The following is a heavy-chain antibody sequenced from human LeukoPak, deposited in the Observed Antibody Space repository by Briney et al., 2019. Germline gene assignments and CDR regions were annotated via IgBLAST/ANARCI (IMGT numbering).Heavy chain of an antibody. CDR3: ARAWYSSSRDTYYYCYGMDV. V-gene: IGHV5-51*01. J-gene: IGHJ6*02. CDR1: GYSFTSYW. Sequence: GESLKISCKGSGYSFTSYWIGWVRQMPGKGLGWMGIIYPGDSDTRYSPSFQGQVTISADKSISTAYLQWSSLKASDTAMYYCARAWYSSSRDTYYYCYGMDVWGQGTTVTVSS. CDR2: IYPGDSDT. D-gene: IGHD6-13*01.